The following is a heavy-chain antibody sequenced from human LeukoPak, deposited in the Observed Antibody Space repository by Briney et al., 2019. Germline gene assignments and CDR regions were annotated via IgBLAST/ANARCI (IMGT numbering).Heavy chain of an antibody. CDR2: ITLDGIST. D-gene: IGHD6-19*01. Sequence: GSLRLSCAASGFPFRSYVTHWVRQAPGKGLDYVSAITLDGISTYYANSVKGRFTISRDNSKNTLYLQMGSLRAEDMAVYYCARVAVPGTYDYWGQGTLVTVSS. V-gene: IGHV3-64*01. J-gene: IGHJ4*02. CDR1: GFPFRSYV. CDR3: ARVAVPGTYDY.